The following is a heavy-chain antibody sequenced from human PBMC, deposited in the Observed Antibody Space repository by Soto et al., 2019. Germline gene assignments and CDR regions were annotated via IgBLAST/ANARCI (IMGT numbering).Heavy chain of an antibody. Sequence: QVQLVQSGAEVKKPGASVKVSCKASGYTFTSYVISWVRQAPGQGLESMGGISAYNGNTNYAQKLQGRVTMTTDTSTSTAYMELRSLRSDDTAVYYCVVAAQPYYFDYWGQGTLVTVSS. CDR2: ISAYNGNT. CDR1: GYTFTSYV. V-gene: IGHV1-18*01. J-gene: IGHJ4*02. CDR3: VVAAQPYYFDY. D-gene: IGHD2-15*01.